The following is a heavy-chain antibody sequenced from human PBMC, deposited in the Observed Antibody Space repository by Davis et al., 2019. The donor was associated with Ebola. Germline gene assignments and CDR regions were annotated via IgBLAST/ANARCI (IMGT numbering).Heavy chain of an antibody. CDR1: GGTFSSYA. Sequence: AASVKVSCKASGGTFSSYAISWVRQAPGHGLKWMGVINPNDGSTTYAQEFQDRVTMTRDTSTNTMYLEIRNLTFEDTAVYYCVIISMTWGQGTLVTVSS. J-gene: IGHJ4*01. CDR3: VIISMT. V-gene: IGHV1-46*01. CDR2: INPNDGST. D-gene: IGHD2-21*02.